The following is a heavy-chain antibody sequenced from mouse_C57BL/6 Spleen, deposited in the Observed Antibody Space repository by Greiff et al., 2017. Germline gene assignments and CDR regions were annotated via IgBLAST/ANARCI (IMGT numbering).Heavy chain of an antibody. Sequence: EVQLLEPGGGLVKPGGSLKLSCAASGFTFSSYTMSWVRQTPEQRLEWVATISGGGGNTYYPDSVKGRFTISRDNAKNTLYLQMSSLRSSDTAVYYCARHANYVYFGYWGQGTTLTVSS. D-gene: IGHD1-1*01. CDR1: GFTFSSYT. CDR3: ARHANYVYFGY. CDR2: ISGGGGNT. V-gene: IGHV5-9*04. J-gene: IGHJ2*01.